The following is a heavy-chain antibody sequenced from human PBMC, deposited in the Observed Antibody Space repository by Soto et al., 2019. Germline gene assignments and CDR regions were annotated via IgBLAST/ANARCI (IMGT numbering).Heavy chain of an antibody. V-gene: IGHV1-69*01. CDR1: GGTFNTYG. CDR2: IVPFFGLS. CDR3: AITLAARLHYYFFDY. D-gene: IGHD6-6*01. Sequence: QVQLVQSGAEVIKPGSSVKVSCKASGGTFNTYGISWVRQAPGQGLEWMGGIVPFFGLSNNAQKCQGRVTISADESTNTAYMELSSLRSDDTAVYYCAITLAARLHYYFFDYWGQGTLVTVSS. J-gene: IGHJ4*02.